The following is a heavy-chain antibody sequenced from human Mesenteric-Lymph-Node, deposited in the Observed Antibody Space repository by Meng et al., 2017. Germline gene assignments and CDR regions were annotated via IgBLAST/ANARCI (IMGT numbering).Heavy chain of an antibody. V-gene: IGHV3-30*18. J-gene: IGHJ4*02. CDR3: AKDWSDMGYFDF. D-gene: IGHD3-3*01. CDR2: ISYDGSNK. Sequence: GESLKISCAASGFIFSNSWMGWGRQAPGKGLEWVAVISYDGSNKYYADSVKGRFTISRDNAKNSLYLQMNSLRVEDTAFYYCAKDWSDMGYFDFWGQGTLVTVSS. CDR1: GFIFSNSW.